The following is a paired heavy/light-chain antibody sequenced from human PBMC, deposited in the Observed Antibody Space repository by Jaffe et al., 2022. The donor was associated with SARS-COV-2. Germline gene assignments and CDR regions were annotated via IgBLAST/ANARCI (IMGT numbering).Heavy chain of an antibody. CDR2: ISAFNNNT. CDR1: GYIFTNYG. CDR3: ARGVDSSGFPGWYFDL. D-gene: IGHD3-22*01. V-gene: IGHV1-18*01. J-gene: IGHJ2*01. Sequence: QVQLVQSGAEVEKPGASVKVSCKASGYIFTNYGITWVRQAPGQGLEWLGWISAFNNNTKYAQKFQGRVSMTTDRVTSTAYMDLRSLTSDDTAVYYCARGVDSSGFPGWYFDLWGRGTLVTVSS.
Light chain of an antibody. V-gene: IGKV3-15*01. Sequence: EIVMTQSPATLSVSPGERATLSCRASQSVSSNLAWYQQKPGQAPRLLIYGASTRATGIPASFSGSGSGTEFTLTISSLQSEDFAVYYCQQYNDWSFTFGPGTTVDIK. CDR3: QQYNDWSFT. CDR1: QSVSSN. J-gene: IGKJ3*01. CDR2: GAS.